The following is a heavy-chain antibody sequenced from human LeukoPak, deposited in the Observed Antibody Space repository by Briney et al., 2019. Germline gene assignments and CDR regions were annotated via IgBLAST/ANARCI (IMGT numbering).Heavy chain of an antibody. CDR3: ARAPHWDRPFDY. J-gene: IGHJ4*02. Sequence: SQTLSLTCTVSGDSISSFYWSWIRQPPGKGLECIGYIYYGGSTTKYNPSLKSRVTISIDTSKNQLSLKLNSVTAADTAVYYCARAPHWDRPFDYWGQGTLVTVSS. CDR1: GDSISSFY. D-gene: IGHD7-27*01. V-gene: IGHV4-59*01. CDR2: IYYGGSTT.